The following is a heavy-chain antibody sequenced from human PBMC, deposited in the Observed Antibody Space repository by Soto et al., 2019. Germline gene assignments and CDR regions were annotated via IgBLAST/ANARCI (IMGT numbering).Heavy chain of an antibody. V-gene: IGHV3-21*01. CDR1: GFAFNNYG. Sequence: GGSLRLSCTVSGFAFNNYGINWVRQAPGKGLEWVSSISKSDYTYYSDSAKGRFAISRDNAKSSVSLQMNTLRVEDTAVHYCAREDSIIIPAVSDFWGQGTLVTVSS. D-gene: IGHD2-2*01. J-gene: IGHJ4*02. CDR2: ISKSDYT. CDR3: AREDSIIIPAVSDF.